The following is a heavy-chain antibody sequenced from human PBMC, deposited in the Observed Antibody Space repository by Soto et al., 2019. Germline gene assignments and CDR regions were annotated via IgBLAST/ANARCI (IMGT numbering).Heavy chain of an antibody. CDR2: IYYSGST. CDR1: GGSISSYY. J-gene: IGHJ5*02. Sequence: SETLSLTCTVSGGSISSYYWSWIRQPPGKGLEWIGYIYYSGSTNYNPSLKSRVTISVDTSKNQFSLKLSSVTAADTAVYYCAREVSDDGSWFDPCGQGTLITVSS. D-gene: IGHD1-1*01. V-gene: IGHV4-59*01. CDR3: AREVSDDGSWFDP.